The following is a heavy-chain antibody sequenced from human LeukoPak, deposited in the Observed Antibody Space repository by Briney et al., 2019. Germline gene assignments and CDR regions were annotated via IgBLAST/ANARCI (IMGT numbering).Heavy chain of an antibody. V-gene: IGHV3-23*01. J-gene: IGHJ4*02. CDR2: ISGSGGST. Sequence: GGSLRLSCAASGLTFSSYGMSWVRQAPGKGLEWVGAISGSGGSTYYADPVKGRFTISRDNSNNTLYLQMNSLRAEDTGVYHCVSYYFDSWGQGTLVTVSS. CDR1: GLTFSSYG. CDR3: VSYYFDS. D-gene: IGHD2/OR15-2a*01.